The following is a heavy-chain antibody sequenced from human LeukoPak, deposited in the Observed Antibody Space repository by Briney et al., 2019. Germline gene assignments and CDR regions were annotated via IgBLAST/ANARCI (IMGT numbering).Heavy chain of an antibody. J-gene: IGHJ4*02. CDR3: ARWEAVVPPQAVDY. V-gene: IGHV4-59*01. D-gene: IGHD2-2*01. Sequence: SETLSLTCTVSGGSISSYYWSWIRQPPGKGLEWIGYIYYSGSTNYNPSLKSRVTISVDTSKNQFSLKLSSVTAADTAVYYCARWEAVVPPQAVDYWGQGTLVTVSS. CDR2: IYYSGST. CDR1: GGSISSYY.